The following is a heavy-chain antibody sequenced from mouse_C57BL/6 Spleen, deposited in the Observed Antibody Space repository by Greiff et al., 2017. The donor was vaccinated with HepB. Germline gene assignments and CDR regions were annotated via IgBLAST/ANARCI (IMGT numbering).Heavy chain of an antibody. J-gene: IGHJ4*01. CDR1: GYTFTSYG. CDR2: IYPRSGNT. Sequence: QVQLKESGAELARPGASVKLSCKASGYTFTSYGISWVKQRTGQGLEWIGEIYPRSGNTYYNEKFKGKATLTADKSSSTAYMELRSLTSEDSAVYFCAREYYGSSHYYAMDYWGQGTSVTVSS. V-gene: IGHV1-81*01. D-gene: IGHD1-1*01. CDR3: AREYYGSSHYYAMDY.